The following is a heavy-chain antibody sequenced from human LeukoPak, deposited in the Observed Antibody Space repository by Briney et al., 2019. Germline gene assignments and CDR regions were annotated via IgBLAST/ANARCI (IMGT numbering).Heavy chain of an antibody. CDR3: ARGLTGDHYYYYYMDV. CDR2: IYYSGST. CDR1: GGSISSYY. V-gene: IGHV4-59*01. D-gene: IGHD7-27*01. Sequence: SGTLSLTCTASGGSISSYYWSWIRQPPGKGLEWIGYIYYSGSTNYNPSLKSRVTISVDTSKNQFSLKLSSVTAADTAVYYCARGLTGDHYYYYYMDVWGKGTTVTVSS. J-gene: IGHJ6*03.